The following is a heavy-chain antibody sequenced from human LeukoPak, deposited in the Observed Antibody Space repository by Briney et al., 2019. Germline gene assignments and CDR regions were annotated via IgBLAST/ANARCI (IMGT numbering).Heavy chain of an antibody. D-gene: IGHD3-3*01. V-gene: IGHV1-2*02. Sequence: ASVTVSFTASGYTLTFYYMHWVRHAPGQGLEWMGWINPNSGGTNYAQKFQGRVTMTRDTSISTAYMELSRLGSDDTAVYYCARDGASGYLADYWGQGTLVTVSS. CDR1: GYTLTFYY. CDR2: INPNSGGT. J-gene: IGHJ4*02. CDR3: ARDGASGYLADY.